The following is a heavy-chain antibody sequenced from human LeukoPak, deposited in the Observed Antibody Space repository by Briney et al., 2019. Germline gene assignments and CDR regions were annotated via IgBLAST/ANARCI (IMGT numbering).Heavy chain of an antibody. CDR3: ARDGWIQLWLGAFDI. Sequence: SETLSLTCTVPGGSISSYYWSWIRQPAGKGLGWIGRIYTSGSTNYNPSLKSRVTMSVDTSKNQFSLKLSSVTAADTAVYYCARDGWIQLWLGAFDIWGQGTMVTVSS. CDR1: GGSISSYY. J-gene: IGHJ3*02. CDR2: IYTSGST. D-gene: IGHD5-18*01. V-gene: IGHV4-4*07.